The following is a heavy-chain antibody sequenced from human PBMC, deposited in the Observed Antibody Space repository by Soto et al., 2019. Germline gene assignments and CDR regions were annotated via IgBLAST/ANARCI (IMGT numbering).Heavy chain of an antibody. CDR2: IIPILGVA. D-gene: IGHD2-8*02. CDR3: ARVAEMGTVSTSYYYYMDV. Sequence: QVQLVQSGAEVKKPGSSVKVSCKASGDTFSNHTISWVRQAPGQGLEWMGRIIPILGVANYAQKFQGRVTITADEATSTIYMELRSLRSSETAVYYCARVAEMGTVSTSYYYYMDVWGKGTTVTVSS. V-gene: IGHV1-69*04. J-gene: IGHJ6*03. CDR1: GDTFSNHT.